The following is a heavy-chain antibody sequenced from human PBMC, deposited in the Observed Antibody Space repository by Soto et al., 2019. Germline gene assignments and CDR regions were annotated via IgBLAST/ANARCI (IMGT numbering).Heavy chain of an antibody. CDR3: ATPIAAAGTNWFDP. V-gene: IGHV1-24*01. Sequence: ASVTVSCKVSGYTLTELSMHWVRQAPGKGLEWMGGFDPEDGETIYAQKFQGRVTMTEDTSTDTAYMELSSLRSEDTAVYYCATPIAAAGTNWFDPWGQGTLVTVS. D-gene: IGHD6-13*01. J-gene: IGHJ5*02. CDR1: GYTLTELS. CDR2: FDPEDGET.